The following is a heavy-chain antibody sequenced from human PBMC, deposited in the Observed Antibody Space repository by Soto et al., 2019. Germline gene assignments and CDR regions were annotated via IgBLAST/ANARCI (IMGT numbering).Heavy chain of an antibody. CDR1: GFTFSSYG. V-gene: IGHV3-30*18. CDR3: AKDLYDYVWGSYRFLGDAFDI. CDR2: ISYDGSNK. J-gene: IGHJ3*02. Sequence: QVQLVESGGGVVQPGRSLRLSCAASGFTFSSYGMHWVRQAPGKGLGWVAVISYDGSNKYYADSVKGRFTISRDNSKNTLYLQMHSLRAEDTAVYYCAKDLYDYVWGSYRFLGDAFDIWGQGTMVTVSS. D-gene: IGHD3-16*02.